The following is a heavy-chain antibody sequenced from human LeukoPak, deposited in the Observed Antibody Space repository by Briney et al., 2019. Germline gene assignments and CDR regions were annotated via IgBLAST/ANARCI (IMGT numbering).Heavy chain of an antibody. V-gene: IGHV4-4*07. CDR1: GVSTTIYY. J-gene: IGHJ3*02. CDR3: AGLGGYCTNAVCYSTFDI. Sequence: SQTLSLTCTVSGVSTTIYYSSWLRQPAGEGLGWIGRVYTSGNATNNTSPKSRVTMSLDTSKNQFSLKLNSVTAADTAVYYCAGLGGYCTNAVCYSTFDIWGQGTMVTVSS. CDR2: VYTSGNA. D-gene: IGHD2-8*01.